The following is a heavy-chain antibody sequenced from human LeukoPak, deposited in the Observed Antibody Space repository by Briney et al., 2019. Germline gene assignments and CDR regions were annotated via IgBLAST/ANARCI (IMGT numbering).Heavy chain of an antibody. CDR2: IIPIFGTA. V-gene: IGHV1-69*13. CDR3: ARRLTGEGYYYYYMDV. D-gene: IGHD3-10*01. CDR1: GGTFSSYA. Sequence: ASVKASCKASGGTFSSYAISWVRQVPGQGLEWMGGIIPIFGTANYAQKFQGRVTITADESTSTAYMELSSLRSEDTAVYYCARRLTGEGYYYYYMDVWGKGTTVTVSS. J-gene: IGHJ6*03.